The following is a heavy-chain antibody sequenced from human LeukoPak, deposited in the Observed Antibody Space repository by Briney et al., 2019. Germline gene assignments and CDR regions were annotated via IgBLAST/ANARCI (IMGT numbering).Heavy chain of an antibody. J-gene: IGHJ4*02. CDR1: GFTFSSYE. V-gene: IGHV3-21*01. CDR3: ARTGVVAATVDY. D-gene: IGHD2-15*01. CDR2: ISSSSSYI. Sequence: GGSLRLSCAASGFTFSSYEMNWVRQAPGKGLEWVSSISSSSSYIYYADSVKGRFTISRDNAKNSLYLQMNSLRAEDTAVYYCARTGVVAATVDYWGQGTLVTVSS.